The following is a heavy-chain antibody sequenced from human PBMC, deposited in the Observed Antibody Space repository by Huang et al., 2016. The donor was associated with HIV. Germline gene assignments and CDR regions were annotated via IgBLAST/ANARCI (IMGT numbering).Heavy chain of an antibody. Sequence: QLQLQESGPGLVKPSETLSLTCTVSGGSISSSRYYWGWIRQPPGKGLGWIGSVYQSGTSEYNPALKSRVTISVDTSRTQFSLKLSSVTAADTTVYYCAAHGRIVGIPAAPLRFDPWGQGTLVTVSS. CDR1: GGSISSSRYY. J-gene: IGHJ5*02. CDR3: AAHGRIVGIPAAPLRFDP. CDR2: VYQSGTS. D-gene: IGHD6-13*01. V-gene: IGHV4-39*01.